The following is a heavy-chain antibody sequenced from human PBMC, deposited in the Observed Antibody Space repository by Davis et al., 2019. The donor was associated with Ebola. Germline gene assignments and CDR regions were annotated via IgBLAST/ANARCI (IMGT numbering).Heavy chain of an antibody. D-gene: IGHD6-6*01. J-gene: IGHJ5*02. CDR1: GGSISTSSYY. CDR3: ARQLYNRSSADWFDP. Sequence: SETLSLTCTVSGGSISTSSYYWGWIRQPPGKGLEWIGSIYYSGKTYYNSSLKSRITISVDTSKNQFSLKLSSVTAVDTAVYYCARQLYNRSSADWFDPWGQGTLVIVSS. V-gene: IGHV4-39*01. CDR2: IYYSGKT.